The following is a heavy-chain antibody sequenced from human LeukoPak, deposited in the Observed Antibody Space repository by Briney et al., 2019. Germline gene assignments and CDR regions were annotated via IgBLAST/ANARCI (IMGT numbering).Heavy chain of an antibody. V-gene: IGHV4-59*08. CDR3: ARHIVVVLAAQDAFDI. CDR2: VYYTGST. CDR1: GGPIRDYY. Sequence: SETLSLTCTVSGGPIRDYYWSWIRQPPGKGLEWMGYVYYTGSTNYNPSLKSRLTISVDMSKNQFSLKLSSVTAADTAVYYCARHIVVVLAAQDAFDIWGQGTMVTVSS. J-gene: IGHJ3*02. D-gene: IGHD2-15*01.